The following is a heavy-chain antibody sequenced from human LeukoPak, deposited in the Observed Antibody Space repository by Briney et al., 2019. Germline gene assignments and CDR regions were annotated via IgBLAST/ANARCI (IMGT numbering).Heavy chain of an antibody. V-gene: IGHV4-34*01. D-gene: IGHD3-22*01. CDR1: GGSFSGYY. CDR3: ARDDSGYYVFAY. Sequence: SETLSLTCAVYGGSFSGYYWSWIRQPPGKGLEWIGEINHSGSTNYNPSLKSRVTISVYTSKNQFSLKRISVPAEGPAVYYCARDDSGYYVFAYWGPGTLVTVSS. CDR2: INHSGST. J-gene: IGHJ4*02.